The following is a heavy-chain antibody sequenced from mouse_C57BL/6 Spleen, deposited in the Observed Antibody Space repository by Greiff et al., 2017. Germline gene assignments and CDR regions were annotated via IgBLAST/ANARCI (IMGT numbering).Heavy chain of an antibody. Sequence: QVQLQQPGAELVKPGASVKLSCKASGYTFTIYWMHWVKQRPGQGLEWIGMIHPNSGSTNYNEKFKSKATLTVDKSSSTAYMQLSSLTSEDSAVYYCARYHYDYDFDYWGQGTTLTVSS. D-gene: IGHD2-4*01. V-gene: IGHV1-64*01. CDR1: GYTFTIYW. CDR2: IHPNSGST. CDR3: ARYHYDYDFDY. J-gene: IGHJ2*01.